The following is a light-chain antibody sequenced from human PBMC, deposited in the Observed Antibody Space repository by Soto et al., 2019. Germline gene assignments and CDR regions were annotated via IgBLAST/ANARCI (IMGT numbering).Light chain of an antibody. J-gene: IGKJ4*01. Sequence: EIVLTQSPATLSLSPGERATLSCRASQSVSSFLAWYQQKPGQTPRLLIYDASKRATGIPVRFSGSGSGTDFTLTISSLEPADFAVYSCQQRTNWPPALSFGGGTKVEI. CDR2: DAS. CDR1: QSVSSF. CDR3: QQRTNWPPALS. V-gene: IGKV3-11*01.